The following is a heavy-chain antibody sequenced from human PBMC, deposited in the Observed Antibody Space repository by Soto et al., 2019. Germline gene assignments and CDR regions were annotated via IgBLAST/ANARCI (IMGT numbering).Heavy chain of an antibody. Sequence: GGSLRLSCAASGFTVSSNYMSWVRQAPGKGLEWVSVIYSGGSTYYADSVKGRFTISRDNSKNTLYLQMNSLRAEDTAVYYCGKDYDSSDHSFGFDIWGQGTLVTVSS. J-gene: IGHJ4*03. D-gene: IGHD3-22*01. CDR2: IYSGGST. CDR1: GFTVSSNY. CDR3: GKDYDSSDHSFGFDI. V-gene: IGHV3-66*01.